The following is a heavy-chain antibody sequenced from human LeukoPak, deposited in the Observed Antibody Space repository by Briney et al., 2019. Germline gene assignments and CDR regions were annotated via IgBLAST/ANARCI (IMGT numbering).Heavy chain of an antibody. CDR1: GFTFNTYA. J-gene: IGHJ4*02. Sequence: YPGGSLRLSCAASGFTFNTYAMTWVRQAPGKGLEWVSSIIGIGGSTYYADSVKGRFTISRDNSKSTLHLHMNSLRAEDTAVYFCAKDPGGGSYYFDSWGQGTQVTVSS. CDR2: IIGIGGST. V-gene: IGHV3-23*01. CDR3: AKDPGGGSYYFDS. D-gene: IGHD5-12*01.